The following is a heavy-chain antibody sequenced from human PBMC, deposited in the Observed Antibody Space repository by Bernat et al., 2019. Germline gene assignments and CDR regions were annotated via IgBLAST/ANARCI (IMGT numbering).Heavy chain of an antibody. CDR2: IYSGGST. Sequence: EVQLVESGGGLVQPGGSLRLSCAASGFTVSSNYMSWVRQAPGKGLEWVSVIYSGGSTYYADSVKGRFTISRHNSKNTLYLQMNSLRAEDTPVYYCARGGRAYGDYNYFDYWGQGTLVTVSS. D-gene: IGHD4-17*01. J-gene: IGHJ4*02. CDR1: GFTVSSNY. CDR3: ARGGRAYGDYNYFDY. V-gene: IGHV3-53*04.